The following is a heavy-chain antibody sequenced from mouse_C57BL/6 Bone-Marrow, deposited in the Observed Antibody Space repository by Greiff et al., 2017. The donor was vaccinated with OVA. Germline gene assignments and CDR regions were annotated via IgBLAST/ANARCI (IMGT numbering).Heavy chain of an antibody. CDR1: GYSITSDY. CDR2: ISYSGST. V-gene: IGHV3-8*01. CDR3: ARYPTTVVEDWYFDV. D-gene: IGHD1-1*01. Sequence: VQLKESGPGLAKPSQTLSLTCSVTGYSITSDYWNWIRKFPGNKLEYMGYISYSGSTYYNPSLKSRISITRDTSKNQYYLQLNSVTTADTATYYCARYPTTVVEDWYFDVWGTGTTVTVAS. J-gene: IGHJ1*03.